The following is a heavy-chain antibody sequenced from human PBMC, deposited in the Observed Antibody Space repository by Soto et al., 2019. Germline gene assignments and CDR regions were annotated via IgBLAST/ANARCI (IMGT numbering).Heavy chain of an antibody. J-gene: IGHJ3*01. CDR1: GFTFSSYG. V-gene: IGHV3-33*01. Sequence: GGSLRLSCAASGFTFSSYGMHWVRQAPGKGLEWVAVIWYDGSNKYYADSVKGRFTISRDNSKNTLYLQMNSLRAEDTAVYYCARFLILYCDRHHAFDFRGQGTLVPVS. CDR2: IWYDGSNK. D-gene: IGHD3-22*01. CDR3: ARFLILYCDRHHAFDF.